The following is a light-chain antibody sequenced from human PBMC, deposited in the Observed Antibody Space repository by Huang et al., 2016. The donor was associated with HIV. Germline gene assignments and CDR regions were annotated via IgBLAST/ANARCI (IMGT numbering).Light chain of an antibody. Sequence: AIQITQSPSSLSASTGDRVTIHCRASQGISNYLAWYQQKPGKAPKLLIYGAFALQNGGPSSFSGSGSGANFTLTISCLQSEDFASYFCQQYYTFPRTFGGGTRVEIK. CDR2: GAF. J-gene: IGKJ4*01. CDR1: QGISNY. CDR3: QQYYTFPRT. V-gene: IGKV1-8*01.